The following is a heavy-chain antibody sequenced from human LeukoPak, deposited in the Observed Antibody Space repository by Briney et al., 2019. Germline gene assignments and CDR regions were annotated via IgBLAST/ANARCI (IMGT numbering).Heavy chain of an antibody. J-gene: IGHJ4*02. Sequence: PGTSLRLSCAASGFTFSDYGMHWVRQAPGKGLEWVAVIGKDGNFKYYADSVKGRFTLSRDNSKNTLFLQMNSLRAEDTAVYYCARDLTSGYNDYWGQGTLVTVSS. D-gene: IGHD5-12*01. CDR1: GFTFSDYG. CDR2: IGKDGNFK. V-gene: IGHV3-33*01. CDR3: ARDLTSGYNDY.